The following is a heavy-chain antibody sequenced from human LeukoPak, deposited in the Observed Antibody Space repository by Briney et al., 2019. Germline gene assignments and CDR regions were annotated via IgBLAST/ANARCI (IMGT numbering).Heavy chain of an antibody. V-gene: IGHV3-30*18. CDR3: AKAFYSSSSYYYYYYMDV. CDR1: GFTFSTYG. D-gene: IGHD6-6*01. CDR2: ISYDGSNK. Sequence: GRSLRLSCAASGFTFSTYGMHWVRQAPGKGLEWVAVISYDGSNKYYADSVKGRFTISRDNSKNTLYLQMNSLRAEDTAVYYCAKAFYSSSSYYYYYYMDVWGKGTTVTVSS. J-gene: IGHJ6*03.